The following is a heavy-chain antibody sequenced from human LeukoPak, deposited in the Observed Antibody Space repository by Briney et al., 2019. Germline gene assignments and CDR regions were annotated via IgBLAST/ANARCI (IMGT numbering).Heavy chain of an antibody. CDR1: GFTFSSYG. V-gene: IGHV3-30*02. Sequence: PGGSLRLSCAASGFTFSSYGMHWVRQAPGKGLEWVAFIRYDGSNKYYADSVKGRFTISRDNSKNTLYLQMNSLRAEDTAVYYCGIVFSPSLTLLIIKGSFNVGGQGKRGPV. CDR2: IRYDGSNK. D-gene: IGHD2-15*01. J-gene: IGHJ3*01. CDR3: GIVFSPSLTLLIIKGSFNV.